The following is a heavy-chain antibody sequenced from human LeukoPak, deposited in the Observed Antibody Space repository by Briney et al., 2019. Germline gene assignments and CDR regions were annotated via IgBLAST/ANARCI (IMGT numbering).Heavy chain of an antibody. CDR1: GYSFTSYW. CDR2: IYPGDSDT. Sequence: GESLKISCQGSGYSFTSYWIGWVRQMPGKGLEWMGIIYPGDSDTRYSPSFQGQVTISADKSISTAYLQWSSLKASDTAMYYCARRPYCSSTSCYYGRYVSFDYWGQGTLVTVSS. V-gene: IGHV5-51*01. D-gene: IGHD2-2*01. CDR3: ARRPYCSSTSCYYGRYVSFDY. J-gene: IGHJ4*02.